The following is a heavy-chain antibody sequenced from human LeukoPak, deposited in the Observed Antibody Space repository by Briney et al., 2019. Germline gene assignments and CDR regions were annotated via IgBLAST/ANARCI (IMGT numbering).Heavy chain of an antibody. V-gene: IGHV3-48*03. CDR1: GFTFSSYE. D-gene: IGHD3-10*01. J-gene: IGHJ5*02. Sequence: GGSLRLSCGASGFTFSSYEMNWVRQAPGKGLEWLSYISGNSGDTNYADSVKGRFTISRDNAKNSLYLQMNSLRAEDTAVYYCARDGRNYYARWFDPWGQGTLVTVSS. CDR2: ISGNSGDT. CDR3: ARDGRNYYARWFDP.